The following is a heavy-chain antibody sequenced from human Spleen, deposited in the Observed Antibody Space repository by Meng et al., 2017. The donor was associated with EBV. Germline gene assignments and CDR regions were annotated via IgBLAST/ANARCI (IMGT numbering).Heavy chain of an antibody. CDR3: SRDLAGSDDY. J-gene: IGHJ4*02. Sequence: EVQLWGSGGALVQPGGSLRLSCAASEFTLRRYWMHWVRQGPGKEPLWVSRINEDGTITNYADSVKGRFTISRDNAKNTLYLQMNNLRAEDTAVYYCSRDLAGSDDYWGRGTLVTVSS. CDR2: INEDGTIT. V-gene: IGHV3-74*01. CDR1: EFTLRRYW. D-gene: IGHD1-14*01.